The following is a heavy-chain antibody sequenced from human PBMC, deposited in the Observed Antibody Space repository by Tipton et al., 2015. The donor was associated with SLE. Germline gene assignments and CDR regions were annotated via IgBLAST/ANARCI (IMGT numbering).Heavy chain of an antibody. Sequence: TLSLTCTVSGGSISGYYWSWIRQPPGKGLEWIAYISYSGDTKYNPSLKSRVTISVDTSKNQFSLKLSSVTAADTAVYYCARVPVARHYFDYWGQGTLVTVSS. CDR2: ISYSGDT. CDR3: ARVPVARHYFDY. CDR1: GGSISGYY. J-gene: IGHJ4*02. D-gene: IGHD2-15*01. V-gene: IGHV4-59*01.